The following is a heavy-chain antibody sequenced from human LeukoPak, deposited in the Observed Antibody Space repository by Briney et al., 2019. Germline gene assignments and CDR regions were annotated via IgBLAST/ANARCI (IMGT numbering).Heavy chain of an antibody. CDR2: ISSSGSTM. Sequence: GGSLRLSCAASGFTFSSYEMNWVRQAPGKGLEWVSYISSSGSTMYYADSVKGRFTISRDNSKNTLYLQMNSLKGDDTAVYYCAKDSAFYYIDVWGKGTTVIISS. V-gene: IGHV3-48*03. D-gene: IGHD3-10*01. CDR3: AKDSAFYYIDV. CDR1: GFTFSSYE. J-gene: IGHJ6*03.